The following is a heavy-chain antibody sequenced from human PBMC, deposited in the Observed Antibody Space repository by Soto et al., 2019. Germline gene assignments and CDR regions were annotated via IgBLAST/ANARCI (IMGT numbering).Heavy chain of an antibody. Sequence: SETLSLTCTVSGGSINYYYWIWIRQPPGKGLEWIGYIYSSGSTNYNPSLKSRVTISVDTSKNQFSLRLSSVTAADTAVYYCARCLKYSSPDYWGQGTLVTVSS. J-gene: IGHJ4*02. V-gene: IGHV4-59*01. D-gene: IGHD6-13*01. CDR3: ARCLKYSSPDY. CDR2: IYSSGST. CDR1: GGSINYYY.